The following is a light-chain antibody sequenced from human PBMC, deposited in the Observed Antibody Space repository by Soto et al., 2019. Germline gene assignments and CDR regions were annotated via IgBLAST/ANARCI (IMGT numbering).Light chain of an antibody. CDR3: AAWDDSLNGVV. V-gene: IGLV1-44*01. CDR1: SSNIGSNS. J-gene: IGLJ2*01. Sequence: QSVLTQPPSASGTPGQRVTISCSGSSSNIGSNSVNWYQQLPGTAPKLLMYSSNKRPSGVPDRFSGSKSGTSASLAISGLQSADEAAYYCAAWDDSLNGVVFGGGTKLTVL. CDR2: SSN.